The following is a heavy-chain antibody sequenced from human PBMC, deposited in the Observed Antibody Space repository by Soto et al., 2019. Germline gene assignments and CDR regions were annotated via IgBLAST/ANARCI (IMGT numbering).Heavy chain of an antibody. CDR1: GGSISSGGYY. V-gene: IGHV4-31*03. CDR3: ARVHDYGGNFDY. CDR2: IYYSGST. Sequence: SETLSLTCTVSGGSISSGGYYWSWIRQHPGKGLEWIGYIYYSGSTYYNPSLKSRVTISVDTSKNQFSLKLSSVTAADTAVYYCARVHDYGGNFDYWGQGTLVTVSS. J-gene: IGHJ4*02. D-gene: IGHD4-17*01.